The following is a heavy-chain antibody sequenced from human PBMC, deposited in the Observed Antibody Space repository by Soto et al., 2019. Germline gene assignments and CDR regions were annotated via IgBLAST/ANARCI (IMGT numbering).Heavy chain of an antibody. CDR3: TIQVAVGMLGF. J-gene: IGHJ4*02. V-gene: IGHV3-53*04. CDR1: GVSVSTTY. D-gene: IGHD7-27*01. CDR2: IYGGSTT. Sequence: EVQLVESGGGLVRPGGFLRLSCAASGVSVSTTYMSWVRQAPRKGLEWVSVIYGGSTTQYADSVKGRFTISRDNSRNTVFLQMNNLRSDDTCVYYCTIQVAVGMLGFWGRGTLVTVSS.